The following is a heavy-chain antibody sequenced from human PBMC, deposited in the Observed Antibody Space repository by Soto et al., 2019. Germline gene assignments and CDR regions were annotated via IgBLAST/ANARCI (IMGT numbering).Heavy chain of an antibody. V-gene: IGHV3-53*01. CDR2: IYTAGGT. Sequence: PRRSLRLSCSASVFTVSNTYMTWFRQPPGKGLECVSVIYTAGGTNYADSVKGRFIISRDNSKNTLYLQMNSLRAEDTAVYYCARALPVAKGGFDPWGQGTLVTVSS. CDR1: VFTVSNTY. CDR3: ARALPVAKGGFDP. D-gene: IGHD2-2*01. J-gene: IGHJ5*02.